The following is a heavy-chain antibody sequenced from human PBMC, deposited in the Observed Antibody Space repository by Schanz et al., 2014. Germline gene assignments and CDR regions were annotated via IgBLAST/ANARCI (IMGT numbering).Heavy chain of an antibody. CDR2: ISNNGGDT. CDR1: GFTFSCCA. V-gene: IGHV3-23*01. CDR3: AKMSGHPRGSYYFDH. D-gene: IGHD3-3*01. Sequence: EQVLESGGGFVQPGGSLRLSCAASGFTFSCCAMSWVRLAPGRGLEWVSAISNNGGDTYYADSVKGRFTISRDNSKNTVYVQMNSLRAEDTAVYYCAKMSGHPRGSYYFDHWGQGTLVTVSS. J-gene: IGHJ4*02.